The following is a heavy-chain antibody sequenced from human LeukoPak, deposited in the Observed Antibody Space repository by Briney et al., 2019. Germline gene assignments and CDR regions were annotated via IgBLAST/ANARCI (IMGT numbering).Heavy chain of an antibody. CDR2: IKPDGGEK. J-gene: IGHJ5*02. V-gene: IGHV3-7*01. CDR3: AKDAFRVATISGFDP. Sequence: GGSLRLSCAASGFTFSSYMMTWVRQAPGKGLEWVANIKPDGGEKFYVDSVRGRFTISRDNSKNTLYLQMNSLRAEDTAVYYCAKDAFRVATISGFDPWGRGTLVTVSS. CDR1: GFTFSSYM. D-gene: IGHD3-3*01.